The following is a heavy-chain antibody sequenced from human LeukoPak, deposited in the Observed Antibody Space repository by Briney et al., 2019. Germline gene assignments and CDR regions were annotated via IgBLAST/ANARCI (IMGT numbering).Heavy chain of an antibody. CDR1: GDTFRNYA. D-gene: IGHD2-21*02. Sequence: SVKVSCKASGDTFRNYAIYWVRQAPGQGLEWMGRIVPFHGATNYAQNFQGRVTITADESTSTAYLELSGLRSEDTAVYYCARVVTTIPSWGQGTRVIVSS. CDR3: ARVVTTIPS. V-gene: IGHV1-69*11. J-gene: IGHJ5*02. CDR2: IVPFHGAT.